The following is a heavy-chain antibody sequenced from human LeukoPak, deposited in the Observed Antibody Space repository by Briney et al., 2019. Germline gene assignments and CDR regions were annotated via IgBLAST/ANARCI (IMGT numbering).Heavy chain of an antibody. V-gene: IGHV4-59*01. D-gene: IGHD6-13*01. J-gene: IGHJ4*02. Sequence: PSETLSLTCTVSGGSISSYYWSWIRQPPGKGLEWIGYVYYSGGTNYNPSLKSRVTISVDTSKNQFSLKLRSVTAADTAVYYCATGVPGIAAAGTGRYYFDYWGQGTLVTVSS. CDR3: ATGVPGIAAAGTGRYYFDY. CDR1: GGSISSYY. CDR2: VYYSGGT.